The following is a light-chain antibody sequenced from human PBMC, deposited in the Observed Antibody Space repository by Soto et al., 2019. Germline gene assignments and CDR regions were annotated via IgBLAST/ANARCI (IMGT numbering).Light chain of an antibody. Sequence: DIQMTQSPSYLSASVGDRVTITCRASQTITNYLNWYQQKPGKAPKLLIYAASTLLSGVPSRFTGGGSGTDFTLTIDSLQPEDFATYFCQQSYSSPWTFGQGTKVEI. CDR2: AAS. V-gene: IGKV1-39*01. CDR1: QTITNY. CDR3: QQSYSSPWT. J-gene: IGKJ1*01.